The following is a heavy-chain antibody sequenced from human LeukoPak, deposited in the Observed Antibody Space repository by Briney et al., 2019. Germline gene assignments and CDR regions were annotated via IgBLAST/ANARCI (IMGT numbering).Heavy chain of an antibody. CDR1: GGTFSSYA. Sequence: ASVKVSCKASGGTFSSYAISWVRQTPGQGLEWMGGIIPIFGTANYAQKFQGRVTITADESTSTAYMELSSLRSEDTAVYYCARGVRGVIITGWGQGTLVTVSS. CDR3: ARGVRGVIITG. D-gene: IGHD3-10*01. J-gene: IGHJ4*02. V-gene: IGHV1-69*01. CDR2: IIPIFGTA.